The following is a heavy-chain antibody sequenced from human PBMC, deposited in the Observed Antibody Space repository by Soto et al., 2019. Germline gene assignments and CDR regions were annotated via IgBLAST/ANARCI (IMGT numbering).Heavy chain of an antibody. V-gene: IGHV4-59*01. CDR2: ISHRGST. Sequence: QVQLQESGPGLVKPSETLSLTCTVSGGSISSYYWSWIRQSPGKGLEWIGYISHRGSTDYNPSLNSRLTISLVTSKNQFSLNMISVTAADTAVYYCAREGKWSGYFDYWGQGTLVTVSS. D-gene: IGHD2-15*01. CDR1: GGSISSYY. CDR3: AREGKWSGYFDY. J-gene: IGHJ4*02.